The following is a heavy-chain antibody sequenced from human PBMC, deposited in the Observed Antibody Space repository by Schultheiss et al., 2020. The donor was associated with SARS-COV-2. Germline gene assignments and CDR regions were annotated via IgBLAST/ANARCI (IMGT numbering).Heavy chain of an antibody. CDR1: GFTFGDYA. D-gene: IGHD3-9*01. CDR3: ARGYYDILTGYYKEDYYYYYGMDV. CDR2: IWYDGSNK. V-gene: IGHV3-33*01. Sequence: GESLKISCTASGFTFGDYAMSWFRQAPGKGLEWVAVIWYDGSNKYYADSVKGRFTISRDNAKNSLYLQMNSLRAEDTAVYYCARGYYDILTGYYKEDYYYYYGMDVWGQGTTVTVSS. J-gene: IGHJ6*02.